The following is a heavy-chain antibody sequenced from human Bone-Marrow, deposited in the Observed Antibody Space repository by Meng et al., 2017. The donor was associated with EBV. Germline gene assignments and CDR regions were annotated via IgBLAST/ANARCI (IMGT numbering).Heavy chain of an antibody. D-gene: IGHD5-18*01. J-gene: IGHJ5*02. Sequence: EVQLXXXXXGLVXPXXXLRLSCAASGFTFSGYAMSWVRQAPGKGLEWVSAISGGGGNTYYADSVKGRFTISRDNSKNTLYLQMNSLRAEDTAVYYCAKEGTAMVFDPWGQGTLVTVSS. V-gene: IGHV3-23*01. CDR3: AKEGTAMVFDP. CDR2: ISGGGGNT. CDR1: GFTFSGYA.